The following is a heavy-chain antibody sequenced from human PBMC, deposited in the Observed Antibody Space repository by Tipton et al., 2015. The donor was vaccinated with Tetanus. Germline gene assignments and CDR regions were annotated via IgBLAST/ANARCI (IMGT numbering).Heavy chain of an antibody. J-gene: IGHJ3*02. CDR2: TYYRSKWYN. D-gene: IGHD2-8*01. V-gene: IGHV6-1*01. Sequence: GLVKPSQTLSLTCAISGDSVSSNSAAWNWIRQSPSRGLEWLGRTYYRSKWYNDYAVSVKSRITINPDTSKNQFSLQLNSVTPEDTAVYYCARGGVLVYAWGPSDAFDIWGQGTMVTVSS. CDR3: ARGGVLVYAWGPSDAFDI. CDR1: GDSVSSNSAA.